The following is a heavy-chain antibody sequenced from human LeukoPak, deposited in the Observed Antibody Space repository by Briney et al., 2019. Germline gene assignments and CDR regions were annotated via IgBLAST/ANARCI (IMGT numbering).Heavy chain of an antibody. CDR3: ARDVGGSGSYSFDY. CDR2: INPNSGGT. V-gene: IGHV1-2*02. CDR1: GYTFTGYY. Sequence: GASVKVSCKASGYTFTGYYMHWVRQAPGQGLEWMGWINPNSGGTNYAQKFQGRVTMTRDTSISTAYMELSRLRSGDTAVYYCARDVGGSGSYSFDYWGQGTLVTVSS. J-gene: IGHJ4*02. D-gene: IGHD3-10*01.